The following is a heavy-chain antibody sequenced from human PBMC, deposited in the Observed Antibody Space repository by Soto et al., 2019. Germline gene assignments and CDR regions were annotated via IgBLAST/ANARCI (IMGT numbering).Heavy chain of an antibody. Sequence: QVQLVQSGAEVKKPAASVKVSCKASGYTFTSYDINWVRQATGQGLEWMGRMNPNSGNTGYAQKFQGRVTMSRNTSISPAYMELSSLRSEDTAVYYCAREGGYSYGFDYWGQGTLVTVSS. CDR1: GYTFTSYD. CDR2: MNPNSGNT. CDR3: AREGGYSYGFDY. D-gene: IGHD5-18*01. V-gene: IGHV1-8*01. J-gene: IGHJ4*02.